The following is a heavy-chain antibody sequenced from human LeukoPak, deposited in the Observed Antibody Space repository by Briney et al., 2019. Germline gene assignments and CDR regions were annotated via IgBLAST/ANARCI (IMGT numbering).Heavy chain of an antibody. D-gene: IGHD4-23*01. CDR1: GFSFSDYA. V-gene: IGHV3-30*04. J-gene: IGHJ4*02. CDR2: ISHDGKKK. Sequence: GGSVRLSCTASGFSFSDYAMHWVRQAPGKGLEWLAIISHDGKKKEYAGSVKGRFTISRDNSKKALYLQMNSLRPEDTAVYYCARDGRWLAYFDYWGQGPLVTVSS. CDR3: ARDGRWLAYFDY.